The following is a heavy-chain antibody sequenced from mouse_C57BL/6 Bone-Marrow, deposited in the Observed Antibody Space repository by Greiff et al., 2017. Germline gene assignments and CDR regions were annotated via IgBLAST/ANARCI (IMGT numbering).Heavy chain of an antibody. D-gene: IGHD2-10*02. CDR2: IYPGNSDT. CDR1: GYTFTSYW. V-gene: IGHV1-5*01. J-gene: IGHJ2*01. CDR3: TGNSIGGFDY. Sequence: EVQLQQSGTVLARPGASVKMSCKTSGYTFTSYWMHWVKQRPGQGLEWIGAIYPGNSDTSYNQKFKGKAKLTAVTSASTAYMELSSLTNEDSAVXYCTGNSIGGFDYWGQGTTLTVSS.